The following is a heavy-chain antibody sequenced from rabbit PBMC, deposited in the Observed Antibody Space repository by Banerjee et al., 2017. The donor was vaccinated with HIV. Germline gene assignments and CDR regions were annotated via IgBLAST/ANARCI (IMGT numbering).Heavy chain of an antibody. J-gene: IGHJ6*01. D-gene: IGHD8-1*01. V-gene: IGHV1S7*01. CDR3: VRDLGYADSSYHSL. CDR1: GIAFSPFA. Sequence: QLVESGGGLVTLGGSLKLSCKASGIAFSPFAISWVRQAPGKGLEWIAYIYPHGGSADYASWVNGRFTLSSDNAQNTVDLQMNSLTAADTATYFCVRDLGYADSSYHSLWGPGTLVTVS. CDR2: IYPHGGSA.